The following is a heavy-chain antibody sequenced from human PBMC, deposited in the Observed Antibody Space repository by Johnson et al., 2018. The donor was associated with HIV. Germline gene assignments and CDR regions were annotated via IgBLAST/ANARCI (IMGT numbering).Heavy chain of an antibody. V-gene: IGHV3-66*01. CDR1: GFTVSYNY. CDR3: AREQLVLGSFRSDAFDI. D-gene: IGHD6-13*01. J-gene: IGHJ3*02. CDR2: IYSDSDT. Sequence: VQLVESVGGVVQPGRSLRLSCAASGFTVSYNYMNWVRQAPGKGLEWVSIIYSDSDTYYADSVKGRFTISRDNSKNTLYLQMNSLRAEDTAVYYCAREQLVLGSFRSDAFDIWGQGTMVTVSS.